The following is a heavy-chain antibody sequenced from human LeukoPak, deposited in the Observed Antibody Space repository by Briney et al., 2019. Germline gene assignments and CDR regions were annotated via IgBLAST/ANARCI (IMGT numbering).Heavy chain of an antibody. V-gene: IGHV3-23*01. D-gene: IGHD3-10*01. CDR2: ISASGGST. CDR1: GFTFTSYD. J-gene: IGHJ4*02. CDR3: AKDHNYYGSGNYDY. Sequence: GGSLRLSCAASGFTFTSYDMNWVRQAPGKGLEWISSISASGGSTYYADSVKGRFTISRDNSKNTLYLQMNSLRAEDTAVYYCAKDHNYYGSGNYDYWGQGTLVTVSS.